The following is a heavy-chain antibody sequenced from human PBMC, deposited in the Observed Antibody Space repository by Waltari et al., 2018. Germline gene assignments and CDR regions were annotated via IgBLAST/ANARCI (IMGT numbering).Heavy chain of an antibody. CDR3: AREAAAADYYGMDV. V-gene: IGHV3-53*01. D-gene: IGHD6-13*01. J-gene: IGHJ6*02. Sequence: EVQLVESGGGLIQPGGSLRLSCAASGFTVSSNYMSWVSQAPGKGLEWVSVIYGGGSTYYADSVKGRFTISRDNSKNTLYLQMNSLRAEDTAVYYCAREAAAADYYGMDVWGQGTTVTVSS. CDR1: GFTVSSNY. CDR2: IYGGGST.